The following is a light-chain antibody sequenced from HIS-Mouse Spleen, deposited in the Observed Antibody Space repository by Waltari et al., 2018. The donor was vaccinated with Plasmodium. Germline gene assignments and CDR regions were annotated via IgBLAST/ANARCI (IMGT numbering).Light chain of an antibody. J-gene: IGLJ3*02. CDR3: CSYAGSSTFV. Sequence: QSALTQPASVSGSPGQSITISCTGTSSDVGSYNLVPWYQQHPGKAPKLMIYEGSKRPAGVSNRCSGSKSGNTASLTIAGLQAEDEADYCCCSYAGSSTFVFGGGTKLTVL. CDR1: SSDVGSYNL. CDR2: EGS. V-gene: IGLV2-23*03.